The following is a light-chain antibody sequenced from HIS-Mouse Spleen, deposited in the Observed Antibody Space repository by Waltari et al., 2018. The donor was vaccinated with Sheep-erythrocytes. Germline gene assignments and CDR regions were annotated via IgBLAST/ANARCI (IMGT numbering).Light chain of an antibody. CDR2: AAS. CDR3: QQSYSTPYT. J-gene: IGKJ2*01. Sequence: DIQMTQSPSSLSASVGDRVTITCRASQSISSYLNWYQQKPGKAPKHLIYAASSLQSGVPSRFSGSGSGTDFTLTISSRQTEDFATYYCQQSYSTPYTFGQGTKLEIK. CDR1: QSISSY. V-gene: IGKV1-39*01.